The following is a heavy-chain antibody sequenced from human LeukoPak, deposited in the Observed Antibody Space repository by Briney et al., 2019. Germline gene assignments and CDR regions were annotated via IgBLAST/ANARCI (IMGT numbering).Heavy chain of an antibody. CDR2: ISGSSYYI. Sequence: GALRLSCAASGFTFSDYYMSWIRQAPGKGLEWVSYISGSSYYIYYADSVRGRFTISRDNAENSAYLQMNSLRAEDTAVYYCASTAGGGYGLPFDYWGQGTLVTVSS. V-gene: IGHV3-11*03. D-gene: IGHD5-12*01. CDR1: GFTFSDYY. J-gene: IGHJ4*02. CDR3: ASTAGGGYGLPFDY.